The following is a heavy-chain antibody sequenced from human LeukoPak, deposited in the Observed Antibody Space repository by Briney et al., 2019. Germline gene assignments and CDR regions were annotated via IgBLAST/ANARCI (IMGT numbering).Heavy chain of an antibody. D-gene: IGHD2-15*01. V-gene: IGHV4-39*01. CDR2: IYYSGST. J-gene: IGHJ3*02. Sequence: SETLSLTCTVSGGSISSSSYYWGWIRQPPGKGLEWIGSIYYSGSTYYNPSLKSRVTISVDTSTNNSSLKLTSLTAADTAVYYCVRHLSAGRPAFDIWGQGTMVTVSS. CDR3: VRHLSAGRPAFDI. CDR1: GGSISSSSYY.